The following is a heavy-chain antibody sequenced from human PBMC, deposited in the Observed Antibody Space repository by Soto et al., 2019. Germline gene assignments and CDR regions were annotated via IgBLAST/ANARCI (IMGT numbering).Heavy chain of an antibody. CDR1: GYTFNNYG. J-gene: IGHJ2*01. CDR2: IGPYNGNT. Sequence: QVQLVQSGAEVKKPGGSVKVSCKASGYTFNNYGISGVRQAPGQGLEWMGWIGPYNGNTDHAQNFQGRVTMTTDTSTNTAYMELRSLRSDDTALYYCARCYCSVGSCYTCWHFDLWGRGTLVTVSS. CDR3: ARCYCSVGSCYTCWHFDL. V-gene: IGHV1-18*01. D-gene: IGHD2-15*01.